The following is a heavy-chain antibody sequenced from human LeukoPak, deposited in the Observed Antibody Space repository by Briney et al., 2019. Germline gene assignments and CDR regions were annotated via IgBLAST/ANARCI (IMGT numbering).Heavy chain of an antibody. V-gene: IGHV1-8*01. CDR1: GYTFTGYD. D-gene: IGHD3-9*01. CDR3: ARGDILTGNHNDY. J-gene: IGHJ4*02. CDR2: MNPNSGNT. Sequence: GASVRVSCKASGYTFTGYDINWVRQATGQGLEWMGWMNPNSGNTGYAQKFQRRVTMTRNTSISTAYMELSSLRSEDTAVYYCARGDILTGNHNDYWGQGTLVTVSS.